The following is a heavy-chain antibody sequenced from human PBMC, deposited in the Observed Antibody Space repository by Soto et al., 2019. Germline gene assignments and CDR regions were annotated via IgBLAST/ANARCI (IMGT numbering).Heavy chain of an antibody. CDR3: ARGGVPITIFGVVVSWFDP. Sequence: SETLSLTCTVSGGSISSYYWSWIRQPPGKGLEWIGYIYYSGSTNYNPSLKSRVTISVDTSKNQFSLKLSSVTTADTAVYYCARGGVPITIFGVVVSWFDPWGQGTLVTVSS. J-gene: IGHJ5*02. V-gene: IGHV4-59*01. CDR2: IYYSGST. CDR1: GGSISSYY. D-gene: IGHD3-3*01.